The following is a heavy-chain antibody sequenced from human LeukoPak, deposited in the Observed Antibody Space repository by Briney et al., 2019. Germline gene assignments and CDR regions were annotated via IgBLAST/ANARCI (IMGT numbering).Heavy chain of an antibody. V-gene: IGHV4-4*07. CDR2: ISTSGST. Sequence: SETLSLTCTVSGGSISTSYWSWIRQPAGKGLEWIGRISTSGSTDYNPSLKSRVTMSVDTSKNQFSLKLRSVTAADTAVYYCARDPSPHWKSDWLDPWGQGTLVTVSS. D-gene: IGHD1-1*01. CDR3: ARDPSPHWKSDWLDP. J-gene: IGHJ5*02. CDR1: GGSISTSY.